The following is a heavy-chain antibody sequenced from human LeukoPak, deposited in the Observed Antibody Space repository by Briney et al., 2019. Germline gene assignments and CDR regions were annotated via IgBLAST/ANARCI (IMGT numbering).Heavy chain of an antibody. J-gene: IGHJ4*02. CDR2: IYYSGGT. D-gene: IGHD3-16*01. V-gene: IGHV4-59*12. CDR3: ARESRGTRALDY. CDR1: GGSISSYY. Sequence: SETLSLTCTVSGGSISSYYWSWIRQPPGKGLEWIGYIYYSGGTNYNPSLKSRVTISVGTSKNQFSLKLSSVTAADTAVYYCARESRGTRALDYWGQGTLVTVSS.